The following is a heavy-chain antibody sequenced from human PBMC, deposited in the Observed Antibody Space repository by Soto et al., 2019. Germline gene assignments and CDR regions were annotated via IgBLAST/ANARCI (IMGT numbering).Heavy chain of an antibody. Sequence: QVQLQESGPGLVKPSETLSLTCTVSGGSISSYYWSWIRQPPGKGLEWIGYIYYSGSTKYNPSLKSRVTISVDTSKNQFSLKLSSVTAADTAVYYCARATRSGYYEIDYWGQGTLVTVSS. D-gene: IGHD3-3*01. CDR2: IYYSGST. CDR1: GGSISSYY. J-gene: IGHJ4*02. V-gene: IGHV4-59*01. CDR3: ARATRSGYYEIDY.